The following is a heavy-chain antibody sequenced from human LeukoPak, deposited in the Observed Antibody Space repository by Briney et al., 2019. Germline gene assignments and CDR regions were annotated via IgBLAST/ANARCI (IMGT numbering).Heavy chain of an antibody. D-gene: IGHD7-27*01. J-gene: IGHJ4*02. Sequence: GGSLRLSCAASGFSLRSYHMNWVRQAPGKGLEWVSYISIDSSAIYYTDSVRGRFTISRDNAKSSLYLQMNSLRDEDTAIYYCATDRPHWALGYWGQGTLVTVSS. CDR3: ATDRPHWALGY. CDR2: ISIDSSAI. CDR1: GFSLRSYH. V-gene: IGHV3-48*02.